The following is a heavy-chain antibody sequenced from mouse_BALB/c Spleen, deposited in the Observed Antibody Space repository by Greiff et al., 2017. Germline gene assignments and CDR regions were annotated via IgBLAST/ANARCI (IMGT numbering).Heavy chain of an antibody. CDR2: IRLKSNNYAT. CDR3: TGGVRRISPFAY. V-gene: IGHV6-6*02. D-gene: IGHD1-2*01. J-gene: IGHJ3*01. Sequence: EVQLQQSGGGLVQPGGSMKLSCVASGFTFSNYWMNWVRQSPEKGLEWVAEIRLKSNNYATHYAESVKGRFTISRDDSKSSVYLQMNNLRAEDTGIYYCTGGVRRISPFAYWGQGTLVTVSA. CDR1: GFTFSNYW.